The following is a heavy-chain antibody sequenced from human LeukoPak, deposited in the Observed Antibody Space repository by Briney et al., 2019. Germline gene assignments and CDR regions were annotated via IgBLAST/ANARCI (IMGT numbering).Heavy chain of an antibody. Sequence: PSETLSLTCAVSGESFSGNFWTWIRQSPGKGLEWIGEIDNNGITNYNPSLKSRVTISVDTSKNQFSLKLSSVTAADTAVYYCARGPRYCSGGSCYDLAYYYGMDVWGQGTTVTVSS. CDR2: IDNNGIT. J-gene: IGHJ6*02. D-gene: IGHD2-15*01. CDR1: GESFSGNF. V-gene: IGHV4-34*01. CDR3: ARGPRYCSGGSCYDLAYYYGMDV.